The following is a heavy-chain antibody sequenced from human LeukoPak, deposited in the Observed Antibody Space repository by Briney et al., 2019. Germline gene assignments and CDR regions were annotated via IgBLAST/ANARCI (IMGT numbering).Heavy chain of an antibody. Sequence: GGSLRLSCAASGFTFSDYYMTWIRQAPGKGLERVSYISSSGSTISYTDSVKGRFTISRDNAKNSLYLRMSSLRVEDMAVYYCARLYCGGDCYVDYWGQGTLVTVSS. D-gene: IGHD2-21*02. J-gene: IGHJ4*02. CDR3: ARLYCGGDCYVDY. CDR2: ISSSGSTI. CDR1: GFTFSDYY. V-gene: IGHV3-11*01.